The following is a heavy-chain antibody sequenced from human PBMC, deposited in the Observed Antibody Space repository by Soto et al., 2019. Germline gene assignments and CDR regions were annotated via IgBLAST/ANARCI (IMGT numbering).Heavy chain of an antibody. D-gene: IGHD1-1*01. CDR3: ASPERDY. Sequence: EVQLVESRGGLVQPGGSLRLSCAASGFTISSYWMHRVRQAPGKGLVWVSRINRDGSSTSYADSVMGRFSISRDNAKNTLYLQMNTLRAEDTAVYYCASPERDYWGQGTLVTVSS. V-gene: IGHV3-74*01. CDR1: GFTISSYW. CDR2: INRDGSST. J-gene: IGHJ4*02.